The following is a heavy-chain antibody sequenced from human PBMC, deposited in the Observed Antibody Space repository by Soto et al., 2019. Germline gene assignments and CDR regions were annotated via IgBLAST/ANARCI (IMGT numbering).Heavy chain of an antibody. D-gene: IGHD3-16*01. V-gene: IGHV3-23*01. CDR2: ISDGDGAT. Sequence: EVHLLESGGGLVQPGGSLRLSCAASGFAFSDYAMTWVRQAPGKGLEWVSDISDGDGATHYADSVKGRFTISRDDSKNTLYLQMESLRAEHAAVYYCAKGRTFFDFWGQGTLVTVSS. CDR1: GFAFSDYA. J-gene: IGHJ4*02. CDR3: AKGRTFFDF.